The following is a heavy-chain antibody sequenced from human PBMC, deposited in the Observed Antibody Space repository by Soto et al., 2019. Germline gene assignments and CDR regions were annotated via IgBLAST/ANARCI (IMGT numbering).Heavy chain of an antibody. Sequence: QITLKESGPTLVKPTQTLTLTCTFSGFSLSTSGVGVGWNRQPPGTALEWLALISWDDDKRYSPSLKSRLTIPKDTAKTPVVLTMTNMDPVDTATYYCAHSRCGGDCLQSYSSHYYYGMDVWGQGTTVTVS. D-gene: IGHD2-21*02. J-gene: IGHJ6*02. CDR3: AHSRCGGDCLQSYSSHYYYGMDV. CDR2: ISWDDDK. V-gene: IGHV2-5*02. CDR1: GFSLSTSGVG.